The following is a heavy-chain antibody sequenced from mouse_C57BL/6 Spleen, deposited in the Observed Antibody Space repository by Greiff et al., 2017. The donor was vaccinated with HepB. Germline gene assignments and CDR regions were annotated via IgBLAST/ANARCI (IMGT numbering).Heavy chain of an antibody. D-gene: IGHD2-3*01. J-gene: IGHJ2*01. CDR3: TVYDGYLDY. Sequence: EVQLVESGGGLVQPGGSMKLSCVASGFTFSNYWMNWVRQSPEKGLEWVAQIRLKSDNYATHYAESVKGRFTISRDDSKSSVYLQMNNLRAEDTGIYYCTVYDGYLDYWGQGTTLTVSS. CDR2: IRLKSDNYAT. CDR1: GFTFSNYW. V-gene: IGHV6-3*01.